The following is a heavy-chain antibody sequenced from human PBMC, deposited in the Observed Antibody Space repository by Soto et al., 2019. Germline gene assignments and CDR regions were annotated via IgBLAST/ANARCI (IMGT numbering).Heavy chain of an antibody. CDR3: ARPAGPFVFLLWFDP. Sequence: QVPLVQSGAEEKKPGASVKVSCKASGYTFTSYNIHWVRQAPGQGLEWVGMINPRGFFTTYAQKFRGRVTMTGDTFSSVLYMELTNLTSQCTAVSYCARPAGPFVFLLWFDPWGQGTRVSVSS. D-gene: IGHD3-10*01. CDR2: INPRGFFT. J-gene: IGHJ5*02. CDR1: GYTFTSYN. V-gene: IGHV1-46*01.